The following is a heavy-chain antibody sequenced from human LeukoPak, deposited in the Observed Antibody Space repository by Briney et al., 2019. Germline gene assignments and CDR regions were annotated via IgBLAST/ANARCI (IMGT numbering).Heavy chain of an antibody. CDR1: GYTFTSYG. V-gene: IGHV1-18*01. CDR2: INTDNGNT. Sequence: GASVQVSCKTSGYTFTSYGIGWVRQAPGQGLEWMGWINTDNGNTKYAQKLQGRVTMTTDASTSTVYMELRSLRSDDTAVYYCARGSPPRRNYDSSGYYSYYFDYWGQGTLVTVSS. CDR3: ARGSPPRRNYDSSGYYSYYFDY. J-gene: IGHJ4*02. D-gene: IGHD3-22*01.